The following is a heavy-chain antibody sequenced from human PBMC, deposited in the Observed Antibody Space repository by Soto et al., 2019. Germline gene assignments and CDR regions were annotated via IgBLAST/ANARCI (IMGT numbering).Heavy chain of an antibody. J-gene: IGHJ6*03. V-gene: IGHV6-1*01. CDR2: TYYRSRWYN. Sequence: SQTLSLTCAISGDSVSSNSAAWNWIRQSPSRGLEWLGRTYYRSRWYNDYAVSVKSRITINPDTSKNQFSLQLTSVTPEDTAVYYCAGTTSHYWYYMDVWSKGTTVTVSS. CDR3: AGTTSHYWYYMDV. CDR1: GDSVSSNSAA. D-gene: IGHD1-7*01.